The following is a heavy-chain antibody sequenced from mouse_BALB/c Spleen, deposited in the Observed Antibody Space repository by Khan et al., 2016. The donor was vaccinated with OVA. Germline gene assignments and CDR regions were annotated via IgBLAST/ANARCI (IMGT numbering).Heavy chain of an antibody. J-gene: IGHJ2*01. D-gene: IGHD2-3*01. CDR3: ARTGYYYFDY. Sequence: EVELVESGGGLVQTGGSRKLSCAASGFTFSGFGMHWVRQTPEKGLEWVAYISDGSNTIYYADTVKGRFTISRDNPKNTLFHKLNSLRSEDTAVYYFARTGYYYFDYWGQGTTRTVSS. CDR1: GFTFSGFG. CDR2: ISDGSNTI. V-gene: IGHV5-17*02.